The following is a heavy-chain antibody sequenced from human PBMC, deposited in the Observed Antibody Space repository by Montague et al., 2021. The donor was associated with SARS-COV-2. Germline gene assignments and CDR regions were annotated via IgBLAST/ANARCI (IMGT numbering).Heavy chain of an antibody. D-gene: IGHD6-19*01. CDR3: AKDTATIRIAVALMDV. CDR2: MSGSGVRR. J-gene: IGHJ6*02. Sequence: SLRLSCAVSGFIFSNYAMTWVRQAPGKGLEWVSTMSGSGVRRDYADSVKGRFTISKDSSKNTLYLQMNSLRVEDTAVYYCAKDTATIRIAVALMDVWGQGTTVIVSS. V-gene: IGHV3-23*01. CDR1: GFIFSNYA.